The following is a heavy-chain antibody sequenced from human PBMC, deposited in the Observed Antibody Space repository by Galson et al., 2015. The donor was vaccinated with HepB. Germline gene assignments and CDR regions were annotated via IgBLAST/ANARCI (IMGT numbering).Heavy chain of an antibody. V-gene: IGHV3-33*01. CDR3: ARDSLRKNLAWNGDY. Sequence: SLRLSCAASGFTFSSYGMHWVRQAPGKGLEWVADIWYDGSNKYYADSVKGRFTISRDNSKNTLYLQMNSLRAEDTAVYYCARDSLRKNLAWNGDYWGQGTLVTVSS. CDR1: GFTFSSYG. D-gene: IGHD1-1*01. CDR2: IWYDGSNK. J-gene: IGHJ4*02.